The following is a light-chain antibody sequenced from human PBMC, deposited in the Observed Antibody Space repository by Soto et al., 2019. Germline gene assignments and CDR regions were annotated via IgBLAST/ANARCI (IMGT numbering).Light chain of an antibody. CDR3: QQYGSSPRT. V-gene: IGKV3-20*01. CDR1: QSVRSSN. Sequence: EIVLTQSPGTLSLSPGERTTLSCRASQSVRSSNLAGYQQKPGQAPRLLIYGASSRATGIPDRFSGSGSGTDFTLTISRLEPEDFAVYYCQQYGSSPRTFGQGTKLEIK. CDR2: GAS. J-gene: IGKJ2*01.